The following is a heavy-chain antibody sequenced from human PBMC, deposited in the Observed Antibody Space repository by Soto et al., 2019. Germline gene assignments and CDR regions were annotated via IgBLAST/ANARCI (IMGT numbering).Heavy chain of an antibody. Sequence: GGSLRLSCVASGFDFRSYEMNWVRQAPGKGLEWVSNIRANDESISYADSVKGRVSVSRDNAKNSLFLEMNSLRVDDTAVYYCARETLRDAIDIWGQGTMVTVSS. V-gene: IGHV3-48*03. CDR1: GFDFRSYE. J-gene: IGHJ3*02. CDR2: IRANDESI. CDR3: ARETLRDAIDI.